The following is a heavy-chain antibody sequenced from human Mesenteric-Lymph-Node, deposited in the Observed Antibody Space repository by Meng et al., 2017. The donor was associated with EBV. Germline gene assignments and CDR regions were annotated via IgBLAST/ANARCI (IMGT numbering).Heavy chain of an antibody. CDR2: INHIRSV. CDR3: ARVRSSGSGLIRNYFDY. CDR1: GGSFNDYD. V-gene: IGHV4-34*02. J-gene: IGHJ4*02. D-gene: IGHD6-19*01. Sequence: QVQLQQWGAGLLMPAGTLSLSCAVYGGSFNDYDWIWIRQAPGKGLEWIGEINHIRSVYYNPSLKSRVTISVDTSNNQISLRLTSVTAADTAIYYCARVRSSGSGLIRNYFDYWGQGTLVTVSS.